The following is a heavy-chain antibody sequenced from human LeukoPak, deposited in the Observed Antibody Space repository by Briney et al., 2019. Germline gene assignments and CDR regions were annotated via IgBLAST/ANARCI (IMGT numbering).Heavy chain of an antibody. V-gene: IGHV3-30-3*01. CDR3: ARGGDYYHSSGYYAPFDY. Sequence: GGSLRLACAASGFTFSSYAMHWVRQAPGKGLEGVSVISYDGSNKYYADSVKGRFTISRDNSKNTLYLQMNSLRAEDTAVYYCARGGDYYHSSGYYAPFDYWGQGTLVTVSS. J-gene: IGHJ4*02. D-gene: IGHD3-22*01. CDR1: GFTFSSYA. CDR2: ISYDGSNK.